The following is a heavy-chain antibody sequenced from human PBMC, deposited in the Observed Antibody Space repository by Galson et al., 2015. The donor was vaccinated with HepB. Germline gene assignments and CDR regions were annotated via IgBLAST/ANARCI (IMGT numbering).Heavy chain of an antibody. CDR2: IWYDGTNK. CDR3: ARDPWFGEFNYFDH. Sequence: SLRLSCAASGFTFSNNGMHWVRQAPGKGLEWLAVIWYDGTNKWYGDSVKGRFTISRDNSKNTLFLQMNSLRAEDTAVYYCARDPWFGEFNYFDHWGQGILVTVSS. J-gene: IGHJ4*02. V-gene: IGHV3-33*01. D-gene: IGHD3-10*01. CDR1: GFTFSNNG.